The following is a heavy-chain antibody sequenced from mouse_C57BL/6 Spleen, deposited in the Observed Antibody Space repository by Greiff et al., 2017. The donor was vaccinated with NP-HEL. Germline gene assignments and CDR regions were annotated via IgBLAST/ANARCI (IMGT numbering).Heavy chain of an antibody. CDR1: GYTFTSYW. D-gene: IGHD2-1*01. V-gene: IGHV1-52*01. Sequence: QVQLQQPGAELVRPGSSVKLSCKASGYTFTSYWMHWVKQRPIQGLEWIGNIDPSDSETHYNQKFKDKATLTVDKSSSTAYMQLSSLTSEDSAVYYCARIYYGNYEGTLYYAMDYWGQGTSVTVSS. J-gene: IGHJ4*01. CDR2: IDPSDSET. CDR3: ARIYYGNYEGTLYYAMDY.